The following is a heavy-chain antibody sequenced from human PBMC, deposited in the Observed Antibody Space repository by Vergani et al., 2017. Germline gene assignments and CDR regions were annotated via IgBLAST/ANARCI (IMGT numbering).Heavy chain of an antibody. D-gene: IGHD3-10*01. CDR1: GYTFTGYY. CDR2: INPNSGGT. V-gene: IGHV1-2*02. J-gene: IGHJ5*02. CDR3: SRRMVRGNWFDP. Sequence: QVQLVQSGAEVKKPGASVKVSCKASGYTFTGYYMHWVRQAPGQGLEWMGWINPNSGGTNYAQKFQGRVTMTWETSISTAYMELSRLRSDDPAVYYCSRRMVRGNWFDPWGQGTLVTVSS.